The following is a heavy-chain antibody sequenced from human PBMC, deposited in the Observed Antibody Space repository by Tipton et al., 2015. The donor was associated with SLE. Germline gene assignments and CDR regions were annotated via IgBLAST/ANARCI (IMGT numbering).Heavy chain of an antibody. CDR3: ARDSSGWRFAY. D-gene: IGHD6-19*01. CDR2: ISSSSNYI. Sequence: SLRLSCAASGFTFSSSRMNWVRQAPGKGLEWVSSISSSSNYIYYADSMEGRFTVSRDNAKNSLYLQMNSLRAEDTAVYYCARDSSGWRFAYWGQGSLGTVSS. J-gene: IGHJ4*02. CDR1: GFTFSSSR. V-gene: IGHV3-21*01.